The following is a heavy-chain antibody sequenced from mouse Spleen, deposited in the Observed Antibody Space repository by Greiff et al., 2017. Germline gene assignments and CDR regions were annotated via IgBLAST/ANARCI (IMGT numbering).Heavy chain of an antibody. CDR3: ARGYGYDDYYAMDY. CDR1: GYTFTNYW. Sequence: VQLQQSGAELVRPGTSVKISCKASGYTFTNYWLGWVKQRPGHGLEWIGDIYPGGGYTNYNEKFKGKATLTADTSSSTAYMQLSSLTSEDSAVYFCARGYGYDDYYAMDYWGQGTSVTVSS. V-gene: IGHV1-63*02. D-gene: IGHD2-2*01. J-gene: IGHJ4*01. CDR2: IYPGGGYT.